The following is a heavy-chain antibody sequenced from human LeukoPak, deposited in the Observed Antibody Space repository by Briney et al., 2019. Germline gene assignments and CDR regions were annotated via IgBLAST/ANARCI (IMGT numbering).Heavy chain of an antibody. CDR1: GYTFTGYY. CDR2: INPNSGGT. D-gene: IGHD1-1*01. CDR3: ATSRNWNDLDFHH. J-gene: IGHJ1*01. V-gene: IGHV1-2*02. Sequence: ASVKVSCKASGYTFTGYYIHWVRQAPGQGLEWMGWINPNSGGTNYAQKFQGRVTMTRDTSISTAYMEVSRLRSDDTAVYYCATSRNWNDLDFHHWGQGTLVTVSS.